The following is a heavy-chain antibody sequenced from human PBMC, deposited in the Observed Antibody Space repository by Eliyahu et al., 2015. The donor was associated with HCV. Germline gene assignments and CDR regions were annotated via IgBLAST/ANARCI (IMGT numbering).Heavy chain of an antibody. CDR1: GGSFSGYY. CDR3: ARGGKGYCSGGSCYRRPNWFDP. V-gene: IGHV4-34*01. Sequence: QVQLQQWGAGLLKPSETLSLTCAVYGGSFSGYYWSWXRQPPGKGLEWIGEINHSGSTQHNPSLKSRVTISVDTSKNQFSLKLSSVTAADTAVYYCARGGKGYCSGGSCYRRPNWFDPWGQGTLVTVSS. CDR2: INHSGST. J-gene: IGHJ5*02. D-gene: IGHD2-15*01.